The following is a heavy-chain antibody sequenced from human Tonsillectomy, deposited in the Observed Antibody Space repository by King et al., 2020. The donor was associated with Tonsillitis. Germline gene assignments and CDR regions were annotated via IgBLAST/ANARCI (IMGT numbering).Heavy chain of an antibody. Sequence: VQLVESGGGLVQPGGSLKLSCAASGFTFRGSAMHWVRQASGKGLEWVGRIRSKANRYATAYAASVKGRFTISRDDSKNTAYLQMNSLKTEDTAVYYWIRFAAPEYGDYGDYWGQGTLVTVSS. CDR3: IRFAAPEYGDYGDY. CDR2: IRSKANRYAT. J-gene: IGHJ4*02. CDR1: GFTFRGSA. V-gene: IGHV3-73*02. D-gene: IGHD4-17*01.